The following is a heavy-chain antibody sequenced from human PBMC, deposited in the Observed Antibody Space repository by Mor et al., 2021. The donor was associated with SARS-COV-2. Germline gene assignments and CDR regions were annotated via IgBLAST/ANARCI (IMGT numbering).Heavy chain of an antibody. V-gene: IGHV5-51*01. D-gene: IGHD2-21*02. CDR3: ARLGCGGDCYSAAAFDI. Sequence: SFQGQVTISADNSISTAYLQWSSLKASDTAMYYCARLGCGGDCYSAAAFDIWGQGTMVTVSS. J-gene: IGHJ3*02.